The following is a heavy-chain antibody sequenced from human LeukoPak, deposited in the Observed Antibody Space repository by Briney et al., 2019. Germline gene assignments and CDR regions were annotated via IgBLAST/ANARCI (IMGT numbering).Heavy chain of an antibody. V-gene: IGHV3-66*02. CDR3: ARGLTTVXXLDI. D-gene: IGHD4-11*01. Sequence: TGGSLRLSCAASGFTVSSNYMSWVRQAPGKGLEWVSVIYSGGSTYYADSVKGRFTISRDNSNNTLDRQMNSLRAEDTAVYYCARGLTTVXXLDIWGQGXXVTXSS. CDR2: IYSGGST. CDR1: GFTVSSNY. J-gene: IGHJ3*02.